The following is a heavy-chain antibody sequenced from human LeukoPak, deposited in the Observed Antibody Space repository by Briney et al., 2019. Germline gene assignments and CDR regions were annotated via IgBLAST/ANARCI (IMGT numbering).Heavy chain of an antibody. CDR3: AKARRRDGYTFDY. CDR2: ISWNSGSI. CDR1: GFTFDDYA. J-gene: IGHJ4*02. D-gene: IGHD5-24*01. V-gene: IGHV3-9*01. Sequence: GGSLRLSCAASGFTFDDYAMHWVRQAPGKGLEWVSGISWNSGSIGYADSVKGRFTISRDNAKNSLYLQMNSLRAEDTALYYCAKARRRDGYTFDYWGQGTLVTVSS.